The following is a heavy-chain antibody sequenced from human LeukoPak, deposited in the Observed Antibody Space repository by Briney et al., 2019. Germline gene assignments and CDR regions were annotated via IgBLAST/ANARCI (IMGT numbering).Heavy chain of an antibody. D-gene: IGHD6-19*01. J-gene: IGHJ4*02. Sequence: GGSLRLSCAASGFTFSSYWMSWVRQAPGKGLEWVANIKQDGSEKYYVDSVKGRFTISRDNAKNSLYLQINSLRAEDTAVYYCARGKYSSGWCFDYWGQGTLVTVSS. V-gene: IGHV3-7*04. CDR1: GFTFSSYW. CDR3: ARGKYSSGWCFDY. CDR2: IKQDGSEK.